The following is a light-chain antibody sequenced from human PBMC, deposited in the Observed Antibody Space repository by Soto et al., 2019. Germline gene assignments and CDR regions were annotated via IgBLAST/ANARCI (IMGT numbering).Light chain of an antibody. Sequence: EIVLTQSPSTLSVSTGDRATLSCRASQSISNNVAWYQQKPGQAPRLLIYGAYTRATGIPARFSGSGFGTEFTLAISSLQSEDFAVYYCQHHSNWPLTFGGGTMVDI. CDR1: QSISNN. CDR2: GAY. V-gene: IGKV3-15*01. J-gene: IGKJ4*01. CDR3: QHHSNWPLT.